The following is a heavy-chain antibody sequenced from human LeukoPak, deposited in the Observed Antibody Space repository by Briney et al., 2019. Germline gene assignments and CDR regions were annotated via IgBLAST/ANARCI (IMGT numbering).Heavy chain of an antibody. Sequence: GGSLRLSCALSGLTFSRFAMSWVRQAPGKGLEWVSAISGSGGSTYYADSVKGRFTISRNSSKNTLYLQMNSLRAEDTAVYYCAKPWYYYDSSGYWFDPWGQGTLVTASS. V-gene: IGHV3-23*01. CDR1: GLTFSRFA. J-gene: IGHJ5*02. CDR3: AKPWYYYDSSGYWFDP. CDR2: ISGSGGST. D-gene: IGHD3-22*01.